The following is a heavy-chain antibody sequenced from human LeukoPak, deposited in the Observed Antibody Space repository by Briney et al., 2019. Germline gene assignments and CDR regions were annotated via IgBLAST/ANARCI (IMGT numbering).Heavy chain of an antibody. CDR2: ISYDGSNK. CDR1: GFTFSSYG. J-gene: IGHJ4*02. D-gene: IGHD3-22*01. Sequence: QSGGSLRLSCAASGFTFSSYGMHWVRQAPGKGLEWVAVISYDGSNKYYADSVKGRFTISRDNSKNTLYLQMNSLRAEDTAVYYCARGSTRGMTVVPHDYWGQGTLVTVSS. CDR3: ARGSTRGMTVVPHDY. V-gene: IGHV3-30*03.